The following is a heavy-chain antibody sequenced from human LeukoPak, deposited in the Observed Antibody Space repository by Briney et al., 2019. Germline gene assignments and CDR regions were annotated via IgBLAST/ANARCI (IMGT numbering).Heavy chain of an antibody. J-gene: IGHJ3*02. Sequence: SETLSLTCAVYGGSFSGYYWSWIRQPPGKGLGWIGEINHSGSTNYNPSLKSRVTISVDTSKNQFSLKLSSVTAADTAVYYCARGPRYSWAFDIWGQGTMVTVSS. CDR2: INHSGST. CDR1: GGSFSGYY. D-gene: IGHD3-16*02. V-gene: IGHV4-34*01. CDR3: ARGPRYSWAFDI.